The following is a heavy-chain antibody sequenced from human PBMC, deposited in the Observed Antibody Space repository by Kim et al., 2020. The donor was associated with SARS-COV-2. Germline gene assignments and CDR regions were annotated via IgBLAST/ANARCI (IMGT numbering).Heavy chain of an antibody. CDR2: FDPEDGET. J-gene: IGHJ3*02. Sequence: ASVKVSCKVSGYTLTELSMHWVRQAPGKGLEWMGGFDPEDGETIYAQKFQGRVTMTEDTSTDTAYMELSSLRSEDTAVYYCATGTQWIDAFDIWGQGTMVTVSS. V-gene: IGHV1-24*01. CDR3: ATGTQWIDAFDI. CDR1: GYTLTELS. D-gene: IGHD5-12*01.